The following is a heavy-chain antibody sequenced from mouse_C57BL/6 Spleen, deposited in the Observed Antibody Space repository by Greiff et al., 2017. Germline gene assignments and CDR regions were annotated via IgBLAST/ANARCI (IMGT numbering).Heavy chain of an antibody. Sequence: VQLQQSGPELVKPGASVKISCKASGYTFTDYYMNWVKQSHGKSLEWIGDINPNNGGTSYNQKFKGKATLTVDKSSSTAYMELRSLTSEDSAVYYCAISDYDGGFAYWGQGTLVTVSA. V-gene: IGHV1-26*01. CDR3: AISDYDGGFAY. J-gene: IGHJ3*01. CDR2: INPNNGGT. CDR1: GYTFTDYY. D-gene: IGHD2-4*01.